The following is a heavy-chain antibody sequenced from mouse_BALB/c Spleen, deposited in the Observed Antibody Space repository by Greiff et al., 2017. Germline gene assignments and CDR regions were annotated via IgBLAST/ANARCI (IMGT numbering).Heavy chain of an antibody. CDR2: ISSGGST. Sequence: EVMLVESGGGLVKPGGSLKLSCAASGFTFSSYAMSWVRQTPEKRLEWVASISSGGSTYYPDSVKGRFTISRDNARNILYLQMSSLKSEDTAMYYCARAFTKGLDYWGQGTTLTVSS. CDR1: GFTFSSYA. D-gene: IGHD2-12*01. CDR3: ARAFTKGLDY. J-gene: IGHJ2*01. V-gene: IGHV5-6-5*01.